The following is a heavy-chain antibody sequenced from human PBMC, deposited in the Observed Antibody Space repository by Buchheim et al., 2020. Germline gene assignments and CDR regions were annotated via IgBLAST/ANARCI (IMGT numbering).Heavy chain of an antibody. J-gene: IGHJ6*03. CDR2: IYYSGST. V-gene: IGHV4-28*01. Sequence: QVQMQESGPGLVKPSDTLSLTCAVSGYSVSSANWWGWIRQPPGKGLEWIGYIYYSGSTYYNPSLKSRVTISVDTSKNQFSLKLSSVTAADTAVYYCARRKVVVAATGGPRELYYYYYYMDVWGKGTT. CDR1: GYSVSSANW. CDR3: ARRKVVVAATGGPRELYYYYYYMDV. D-gene: IGHD2-15*01.